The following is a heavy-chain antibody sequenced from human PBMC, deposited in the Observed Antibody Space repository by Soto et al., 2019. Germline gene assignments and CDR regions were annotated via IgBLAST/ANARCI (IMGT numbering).Heavy chain of an antibody. D-gene: IGHD3-22*01. CDR3: ARGGVDYYDSSGYYFSPYYFDY. CDR2: IHYSGST. CDR1: GGSISSYF. V-gene: IGHV4-59*12. Sequence: SETLSLTCTVSGGSISSYFWSWIRQPPGKGLEWIGYIHYSGSTNYDPSLKSRVTISVDTSKNQFSLKLSSVTAADTAVYYCARGGVDYYDSSGYYFSPYYFDYWGQGTLVTVS. J-gene: IGHJ4*02.